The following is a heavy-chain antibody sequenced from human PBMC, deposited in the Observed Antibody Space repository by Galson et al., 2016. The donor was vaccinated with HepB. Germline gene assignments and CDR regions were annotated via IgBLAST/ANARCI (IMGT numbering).Heavy chain of an antibody. Sequence: SLRLSCAASGFTFSSYSMNWVRQAPGKGLEWISYISSSGSIIYYADSVKGRFTFSRDSAKNLLYLQMDSLRDDDTAVYYCARDGRYCSSTRCYATSFDFWGQGTMVTGSS. D-gene: IGHD2-2*01. J-gene: IGHJ3*01. CDR1: GFTFSSYS. V-gene: IGHV3-48*02. CDR2: ISSSGSII. CDR3: ARDGRYCSSTRCYATSFDF.